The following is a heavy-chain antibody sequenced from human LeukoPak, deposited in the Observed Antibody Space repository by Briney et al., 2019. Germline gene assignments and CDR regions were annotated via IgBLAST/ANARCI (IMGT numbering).Heavy chain of an antibody. J-gene: IGHJ4*02. CDR3: ARDRITAAASAFDY. CDR1: GGSISSGGYY. V-gene: IGHV4-31*03. Sequence: SETLSLTCTVSGGSISSGGYYWSWIRQHPGKGPEWIGYIYYSGSTYYNPSLKSRVTISVDTSKNQFSLKLSSVTAADTAVYYCARDRITAAASAFDYWGQGTLVTVSS. CDR2: IYYSGST. D-gene: IGHD6-13*01.